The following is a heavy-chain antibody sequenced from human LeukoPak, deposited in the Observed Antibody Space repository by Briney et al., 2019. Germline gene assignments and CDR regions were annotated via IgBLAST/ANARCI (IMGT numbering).Heavy chain of an antibody. CDR1: GFTFSTYG. Sequence: PGGSLRLSCGASGFTFSTYGMQWVRQAPGKGLEWVAVMWYDGSKKYYADSVKGRFTVSRDNSKNTLYLEMNSLRAEDTAVYYCAKIPEGPDDYWGQGTLVTVSS. CDR2: MWYDGSKK. V-gene: IGHV3-33*06. CDR3: AKIPEGPDDY. D-gene: IGHD1-14*01. J-gene: IGHJ4*02.